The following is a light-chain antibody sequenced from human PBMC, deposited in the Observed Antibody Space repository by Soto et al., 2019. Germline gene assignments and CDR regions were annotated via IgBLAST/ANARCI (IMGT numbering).Light chain of an antibody. Sequence: DIQMTQSPSTLSASVGDRVTVTCRASQRISTWLGWYQQKPGKAPTLLIYDASILKSGVPSRFSGSGSGTDFTLTISNLQPDDFATYYCQQYHTYSSITFGQGTRLELK. V-gene: IGKV1-5*01. CDR1: QRISTW. CDR2: DAS. J-gene: IGKJ5*01. CDR3: QQYHTYSSIT.